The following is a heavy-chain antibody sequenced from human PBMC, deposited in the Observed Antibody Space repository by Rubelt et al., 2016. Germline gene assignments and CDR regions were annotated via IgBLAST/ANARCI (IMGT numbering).Heavy chain of an antibody. CDR3: ATGYSSSWSNY. CDR1: GGSFSGYY. V-gene: IGHV4-34*01. J-gene: IGHJ4*02. Sequence: QVQLQQWGAGLLKPSETLSLTCAVYGGSFSGYYWSWIRQPPGKGLEWIGEINHSGSTNYNPSLKSRVTISGDTSKNQFSLKRSSVTAADTAVYYCATGYSSSWSNYWGQGTLVTVSS. D-gene: IGHD6-13*01. CDR2: INHSGST.